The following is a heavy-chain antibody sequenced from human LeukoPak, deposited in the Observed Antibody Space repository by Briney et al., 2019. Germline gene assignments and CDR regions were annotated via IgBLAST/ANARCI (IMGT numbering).Heavy chain of an antibody. D-gene: IGHD3-22*01. CDR3: ARDLYYASSGGALHI. CDR2: INPSSGST. CDR1: GYTSTNYY. V-gene: IGHV1-46*01. J-gene: IGHJ3*02. Sequence: ASVKVSCKASGYTSTNYYMNWVRRAPGQGLEWMGMINPSSGSTSYAQRFQGRVTMTRDTSTSTVYMELSSLRSEDTAIYYCARDLYYASSGGALHIWGQGTLFTVSS.